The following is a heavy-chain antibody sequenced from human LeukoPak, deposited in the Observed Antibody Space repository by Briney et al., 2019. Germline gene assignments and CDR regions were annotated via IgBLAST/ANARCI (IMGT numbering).Heavy chain of an antibody. CDR1: GYSFTSYW. CDR2: IYPGDSDT. CDR3: ARGGSGSYYKGGAFDI. J-gene: IGHJ3*02. V-gene: IGHV5-51*01. Sequence: GESLKISCEGSGYSFTSYWIGWVRQMPGKGLEWMGIIYPGDSDTRYSPSFQGQVTISADKSISTAYLQWSSLKASDTAMYYCARGGSGSYYKGGAFDIWGQGTMVTVSS. D-gene: IGHD3-10*01.